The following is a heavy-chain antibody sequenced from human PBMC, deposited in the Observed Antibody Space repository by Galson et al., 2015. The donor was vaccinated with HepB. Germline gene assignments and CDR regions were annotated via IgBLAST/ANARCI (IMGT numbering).Heavy chain of an antibody. CDR2: ISYSGST. Sequence: ETLSLTCTVSGGSISSYYWSWIRQPPGKGLEWIGYISYSGSTNYNPSLKSRVTISVDTSKNHFSLYLSSVTAADTAVYYCARHGYYFYYYGMDVWGQGTTVTVSS. J-gene: IGHJ6*02. D-gene: IGHD2-2*03. CDR3: ARHGYYFYYYGMDV. V-gene: IGHV4-59*08. CDR1: GGSISSYY.